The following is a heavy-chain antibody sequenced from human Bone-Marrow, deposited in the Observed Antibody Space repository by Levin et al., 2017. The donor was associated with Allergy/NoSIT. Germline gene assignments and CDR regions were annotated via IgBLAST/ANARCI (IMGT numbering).Heavy chain of an antibody. D-gene: IGHD1-26*01. J-gene: IGHJ4*02. CDR3: ARARYSANDNDVDY. V-gene: IGHV3-48*02. Sequence: GESLKISCAASGFTFSSYAMNWVRQAPGKGLEWVSYISSTSSPIYYADSMKGRFTISRDNAKNSLYLQMNSLRDEDTAVYYCARARYSANDNDVDYWGQGTLVTVSS. CDR2: ISSTSSPI. CDR1: GFTFSSYA.